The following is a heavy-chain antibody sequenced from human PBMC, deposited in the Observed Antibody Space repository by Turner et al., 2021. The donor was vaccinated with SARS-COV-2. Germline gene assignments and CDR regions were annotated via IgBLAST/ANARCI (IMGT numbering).Heavy chain of an antibody. V-gene: IGHV3-33*01. D-gene: IGHD6-19*01. CDR1: GFTFSTYG. Sequence: QVQLVESGGGVVQPGRSLRLSCAASGFTFSTYGMHWVRQAPGKGLVWVAFIWYDGRNKYYAGAGKGRFTISRDNSKNTPYLQMNSLRAEDTAVYYCARDKGEGSSGWLIPSGSYYFDYWGQGTLVTVSS. CDR3: ARDKGEGSSGWLIPSGSYYFDY. CDR2: IWYDGRNK. J-gene: IGHJ4*02.